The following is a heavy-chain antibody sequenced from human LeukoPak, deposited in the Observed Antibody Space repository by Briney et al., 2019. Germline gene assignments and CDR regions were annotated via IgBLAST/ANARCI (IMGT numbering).Heavy chain of an antibody. Sequence: ASVKVSCKASGYTFTGYYMHWVRQAPGQGLEWMGWINPNRGGTNYAQKFQGRVTMTRDTSISTAYMELSRLRSDDTAVYYCARGRYCSSTSCSSNWFDPWGQGTLVTVSS. J-gene: IGHJ5*02. D-gene: IGHD2-2*01. CDR3: ARGRYCSSTSCSSNWFDP. CDR2: INPNRGGT. CDR1: GYTFTGYY. V-gene: IGHV1-2*02.